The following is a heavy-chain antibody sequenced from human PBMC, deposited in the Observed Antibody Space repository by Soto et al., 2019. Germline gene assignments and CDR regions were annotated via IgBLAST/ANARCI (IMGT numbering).Heavy chain of an antibody. J-gene: IGHJ4*02. Sequence: GGSLRLSCGVSGFPFAPSTMSWVRQAPGKGLEWVSTISVSVGSTYSADSVQGWFTVSSDISDNTLFLRMTSLTADDTAVYFCAKRDVPHSTSNAYFYDHWGRGVLVTVSS. CDR3: AKRDVPHSTSNAYFYDH. CDR2: ISVSVGST. D-gene: IGHD2-21*02. CDR1: GFPFAPST. V-gene: IGHV3-23*01.